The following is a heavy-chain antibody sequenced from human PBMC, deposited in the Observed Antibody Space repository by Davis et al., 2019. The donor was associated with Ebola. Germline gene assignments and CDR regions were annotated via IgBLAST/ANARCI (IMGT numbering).Heavy chain of an antibody. Sequence: GESLKISCAASGFTFSGSAMHWVRQASGKGLEWVGRIRSKANSYATAYAASVKGRFTISRDDSKNTAYLQMNSLKTEDTAVYYCARDVEAPNWFDPWGQGTLVTVSS. D-gene: IGHD3-10*02. CDR2: IRSKANSYAT. J-gene: IGHJ5*02. CDR3: ARDVEAPNWFDP. CDR1: GFTFSGSA. V-gene: IGHV3-73*01.